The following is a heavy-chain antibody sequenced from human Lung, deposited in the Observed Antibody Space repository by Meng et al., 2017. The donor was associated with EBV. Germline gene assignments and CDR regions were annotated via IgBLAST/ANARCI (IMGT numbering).Heavy chain of an antibody. CDR3: ARRWREQFFFDS. V-gene: IGHV5-51*01. J-gene: IGHJ4*02. CDR1: GYSFSTYW. Sequence: EVQLVQSGAELKKPGQSLKIFCKGSGYSFSTYWIGWVRQMPGKGLELMGIIYPGDSDTRYSPSVQGQVTISADKSSNTAYLQWSSLKASDTAMYYCARRWREQFFFDSWGQGTLVTVSS. CDR2: IYPGDSDT. D-gene: IGHD1-26*01.